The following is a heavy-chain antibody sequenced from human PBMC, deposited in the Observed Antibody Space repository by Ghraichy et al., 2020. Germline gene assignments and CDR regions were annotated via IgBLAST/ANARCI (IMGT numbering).Heavy chain of an antibody. J-gene: IGHJ6*01. CDR1: GFTFSGHG. CDR2: ISYDGSKK. CDR3: ARDPSHTVDV. Sequence: SLNISCTASGFTFSGHGMHWVRQAPGRGLEWVTCISYDGSKKFYADSVKGRFTVSRDDSKNTLFLQINSLRVEDTAVYYCARDPSHTVDVWGQGTTVTVSS. V-gene: IGHV3-33*01.